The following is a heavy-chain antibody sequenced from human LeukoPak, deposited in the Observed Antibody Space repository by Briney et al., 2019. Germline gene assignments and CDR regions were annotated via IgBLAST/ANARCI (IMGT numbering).Heavy chain of an antibody. D-gene: IGHD3-3*01. CDR1: GFTFSSYG. Sequence: PGGSLRLSCAASGFTFSSYGMHWVRQAPGKGLEWVAFIRYDGSNKYYADSMKGRFTISRDNSKNTLYLQMNSLRAEDTAVYYCAKDPREYYDFWSGSYFDYWGQGTLVTVSS. CDR2: IRYDGSNK. CDR3: AKDPREYYDFWSGSYFDY. J-gene: IGHJ4*02. V-gene: IGHV3-30*02.